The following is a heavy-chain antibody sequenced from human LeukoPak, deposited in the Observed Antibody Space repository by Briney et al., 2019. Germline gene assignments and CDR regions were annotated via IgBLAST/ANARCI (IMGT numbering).Heavy chain of an antibody. D-gene: IGHD2-8*01. V-gene: IGHV3-11*04. CDR3: AKGAGRNGGM. J-gene: IGHJ4*02. CDR1: GFTFSDSY. Sequence: TGGSLRLSCAASGFTFSDSYMSWIRQAPGKGLEWLSYISGSGSDISYADSVKGRITISRDNAKNSLYVRMKSLRAEDTAVYYCAKGAGRNGGMWGQGILVTVSS. CDR2: ISGSGSDI.